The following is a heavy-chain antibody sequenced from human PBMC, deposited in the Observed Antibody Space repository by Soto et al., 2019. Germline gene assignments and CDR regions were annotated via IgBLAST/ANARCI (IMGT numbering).Heavy chain of an antibody. J-gene: IGHJ4*02. Sequence: LRLSCAASGFTFSSYWMHWVRQAPGEGLVWVSYIKPDGSRTKDADSVKGRFTISRDNARNTLYLRMNSLRAEDTAVYYCARDNNWSYDSWGRGTLVTVS. CDR3: ARDNNWSYDS. V-gene: IGHV3-74*03. CDR2: IKPDGSRT. D-gene: IGHD1-1*01. CDR1: GFTFSSYW.